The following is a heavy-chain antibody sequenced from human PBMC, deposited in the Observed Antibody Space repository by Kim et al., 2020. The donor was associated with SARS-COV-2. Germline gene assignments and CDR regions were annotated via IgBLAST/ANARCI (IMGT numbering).Heavy chain of an antibody. D-gene: IGHD1-7*01. CDR2: IYYSGTT. V-gene: IGHV4-31*03. CDR1: GGSTSTGTHY. Sequence: SETLSLTCTVSGGSTSTGTHYWSWVRQHPTKGLEWIGHIYYSGTTYYNPSLKSRVTISIDTSKSQFSLKLKSVTAADTAMYYCARVKREAWNWLLDGFD. J-gene: IGHJ3*02. CDR3: ARVKREAWNWLLDGFD.